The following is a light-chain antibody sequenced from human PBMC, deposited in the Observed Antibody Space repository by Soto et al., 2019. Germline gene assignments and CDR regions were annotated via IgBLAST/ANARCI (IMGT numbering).Light chain of an antibody. J-gene: IGKJ5*01. CDR2: GAS. CDR1: QSVSGN. Sequence: EIVMTQSPATLSVSPGERATLSCRASQSVSGNLAWYQQKPGQSPRLLIYGASSRATGIPARFSGSGSGTEFTLTIRSLQSEDFAVYYCQQYNNWPFITFGQGTRLEI. V-gene: IGKV3-15*01. CDR3: QQYNNWPFIT.